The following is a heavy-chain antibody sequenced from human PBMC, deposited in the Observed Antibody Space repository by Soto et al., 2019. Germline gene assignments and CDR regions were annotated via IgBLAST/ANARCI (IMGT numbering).Heavy chain of an antibody. V-gene: IGHV3-30*18. CDR1: GFTFSSYG. CDR2: ISYDGSNK. J-gene: IGHJ4*02. Sequence: QVQLVESGGGVVQPGRSLRLSCAASGFTFSSYGMHWVRQAPGKGLEWVAVISYDGSNKYYADSVKGRFTISRDNSKNTLYLQMNSLRAEDTAVYYCAKMALYDYIWGSYRQNFDYWGQGTLVTVSS. D-gene: IGHD3-16*02. CDR3: AKMALYDYIWGSYRQNFDY.